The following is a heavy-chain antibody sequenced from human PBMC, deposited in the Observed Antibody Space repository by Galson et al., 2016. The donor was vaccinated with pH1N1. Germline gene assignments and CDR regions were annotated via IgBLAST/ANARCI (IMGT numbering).Heavy chain of an antibody. V-gene: IGHV3-33*01. J-gene: IGHJ2*01. CDR2: IWYDGSLK. Sequence: SLRLSCAASGFTFTTNGTHWVRQAPGKGLEWVAVIWYDGSLKYYADSVKGRFTISRDNSKNTVYLQMNSLRGEDTAFYYCATDGGGDWYFELWGRGTLVTVSS. CDR3: ATDGGGDWYFEL. D-gene: IGHD3-16*01. CDR1: GFTFTTNG.